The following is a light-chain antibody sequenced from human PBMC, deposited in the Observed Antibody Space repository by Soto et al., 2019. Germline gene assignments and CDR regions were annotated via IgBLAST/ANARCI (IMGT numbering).Light chain of an antibody. J-gene: IGKJ1*01. Sequence: VMTQAPATLSVSPGERATLSCRASQTINNNVAWYQLKDGQVPRLVIYGASTRATDIPARFSGSGSGTEFTLTISSLQSEHFEEYHCQQYNNWPQTFGQGTKVDI. CDR3: QQYNNWPQT. CDR1: QTINNN. V-gene: IGKV3-15*01. CDR2: GAS.